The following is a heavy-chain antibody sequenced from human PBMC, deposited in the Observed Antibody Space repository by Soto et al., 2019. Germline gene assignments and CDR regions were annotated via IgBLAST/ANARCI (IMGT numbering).Heavy chain of an antibody. CDR2: ISPYNGNT. V-gene: IGHV1-18*04. D-gene: IGHD3-3*01. J-gene: IGHJ4*02. Sequence: ASVNVSCKASGYFFTSYGIIWVRQAPGQGLEWMGWISPYNGNTKYAQNFQGRVTMTTDTSTSTAYMEVRRLRSDDPAVYYCARDFGSDLSAPGAVFDYWGQGTLVTVSS. CDR1: GYFFTSYG. CDR3: ARDFGSDLSAPGAVFDY.